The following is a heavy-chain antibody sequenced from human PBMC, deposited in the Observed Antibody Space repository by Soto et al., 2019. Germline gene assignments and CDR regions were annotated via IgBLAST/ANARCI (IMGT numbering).Heavy chain of an antibody. CDR1: GGSISTITW. Sequence: QVQLRESGPGLVKTSGTLSLTCAVSGGSISTITWWSWVRQPPGKGLQWIGEIYHSGSTNYNPSLKSRVTISVEKAKNQFSLELSSVTAADTAVYYRSRDLGSFSSTSCRPFDYWGQGTLVTVSS. D-gene: IGHD2-2*03. CDR3: SRDLGSFSSTSCRPFDY. V-gene: IGHV4-4*02. J-gene: IGHJ4*02. CDR2: IYHSGST.